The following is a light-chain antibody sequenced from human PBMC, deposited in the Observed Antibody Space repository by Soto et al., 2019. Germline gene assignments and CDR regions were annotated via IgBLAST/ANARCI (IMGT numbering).Light chain of an antibody. CDR2: AAS. V-gene: IGKV1-6*01. CDR3: LRDDAYFWA. J-gene: IGKJ1*01. Sequence: AIQLTQSPSSLSASVGDRVTITCRASQGIRSALGWYQQKPGKVPKLLIYAASTLGSGVPSRFSGSGFGTAVTHTINSLQPEDFATYYCLRDDAYFWAFGHGTKV. CDR1: QGIRSA.